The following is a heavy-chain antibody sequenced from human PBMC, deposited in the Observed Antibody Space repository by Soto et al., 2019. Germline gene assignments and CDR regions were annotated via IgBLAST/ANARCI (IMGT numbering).Heavy chain of an antibody. CDR1: GGSISSYY. CDR2: IYYSGST. V-gene: IGHV4-59*08. D-gene: IGHD3-10*01. CDR3: ARRCYGSGSRTNYYYYYMDV. Sequence: PSETLSLTCTVSGGSISSYYWSWIRQPPGKGLEWIGYIYYSGSTNYNPSLKSRVTISVDTSKNQFSLKLSSVTAADTAVYYYARRCYGSGSRTNYYYYYMDVWGKGTTVTVSS. J-gene: IGHJ6*03.